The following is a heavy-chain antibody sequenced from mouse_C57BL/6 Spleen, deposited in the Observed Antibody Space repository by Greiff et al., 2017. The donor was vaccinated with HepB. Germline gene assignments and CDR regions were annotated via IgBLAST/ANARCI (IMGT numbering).Heavy chain of an antibody. CDR1: GYTFTSYW. Sequence: QVQLQQPGAELVKPGASVKLSCKASGYTFTSYWMQWVKQRPGQGLEWIGEIDPSDSYTNYNQKFKGKATLTVDTSSSTAYMQLSSLTSEDSAVYYCARKDYESRTHFDYWGQGTTLTVSS. D-gene: IGHD2-4*01. J-gene: IGHJ2*01. CDR3: ARKDYESRTHFDY. CDR2: IDPSDSYT. V-gene: IGHV1-50*01.